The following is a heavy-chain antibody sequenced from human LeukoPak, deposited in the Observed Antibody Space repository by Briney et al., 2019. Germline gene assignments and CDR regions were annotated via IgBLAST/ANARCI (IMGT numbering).Heavy chain of an antibody. Sequence: VGSPRLSCAASGFTFSSYGMHWVRQAPGKGLEWVAVMSYDGRNKYYADSVKGRFTISRDNSKNTLYLQMNSLRAEDTAVYYCATGLAPEHSGYDFCYYWGQGTLVTASS. V-gene: IGHV3-30*03. CDR3: ATGLAPEHSGYDFCYY. J-gene: IGHJ4*02. CDR2: MSYDGRNK. D-gene: IGHD5-12*01. CDR1: GFTFSSYG.